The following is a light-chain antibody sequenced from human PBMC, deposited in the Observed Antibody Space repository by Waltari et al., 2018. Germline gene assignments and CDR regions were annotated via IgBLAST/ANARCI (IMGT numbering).Light chain of an antibody. CDR1: SSDSGRYNY. J-gene: IGLJ3*02. CDR3: SSFVGANNLAWV. CDR2: DVN. V-gene: IGLV2-14*03. Sequence: HSALTQPASVSGSPGQTVTISCTGPSSDSGRYNYVAWYQHHPDKVPILIIYDVNNRPSGISDRFSASKSGDTASLTISGLRAEDEADYYCSSFVGANNLAWVFGGGTKVTV.